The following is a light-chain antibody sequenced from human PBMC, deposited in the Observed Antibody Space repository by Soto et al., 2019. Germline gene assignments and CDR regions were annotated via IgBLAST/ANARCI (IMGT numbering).Light chain of an antibody. V-gene: IGLV2-14*01. CDR2: DVS. CDR3: SSYTSSSTLP. Sequence: QSALTQPASVSGSPGQSITISCTGTSSDVGGYNYVSWYQQHPGKAPKLMIYDVSNRPSGVSNRFSGSKSGNTASLPISGLQAEDEADYYCSSYTSSSTLPFGGGTKVTVL. CDR1: SSDVGGYNY. J-gene: IGLJ2*01.